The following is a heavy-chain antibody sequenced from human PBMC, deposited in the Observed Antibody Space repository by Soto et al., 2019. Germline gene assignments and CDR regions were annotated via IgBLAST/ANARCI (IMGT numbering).Heavy chain of an antibody. J-gene: IGHJ4*02. CDR3: TTGLSNGYYNFDY. CDR2: IKGEADGGTT. V-gene: IGHV3-15*01. D-gene: IGHD3-22*01. CDR1: GFTVGKAW. Sequence: GGCPRLCCAAAGFTVGKAWVRRVRQAPGKGLEWVGRIKGEADGGTTDYAAPVKGRITISRDHSKDTLYLHMNSLKTEDTAVYYCTTGLSNGYYNFDYWGQGT.